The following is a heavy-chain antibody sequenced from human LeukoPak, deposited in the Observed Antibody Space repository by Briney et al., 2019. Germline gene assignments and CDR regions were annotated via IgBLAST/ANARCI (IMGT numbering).Heavy chain of an antibody. D-gene: IGHD3-3*02. CDR3: AREISSHFDY. J-gene: IGHJ4*02. CDR2: IYSGGST. CDR1: GFTFSSYA. Sequence: GGSLRLSCAASGFTFSSYAMSWVRQAPGKGLEWVSVIYSGGSTYYADSVKGRFTISRDNSKNTLYLQMNSLRAEDTAVYYCAREISSHFDYWGQGTLVTVSS. V-gene: IGHV3-66*01.